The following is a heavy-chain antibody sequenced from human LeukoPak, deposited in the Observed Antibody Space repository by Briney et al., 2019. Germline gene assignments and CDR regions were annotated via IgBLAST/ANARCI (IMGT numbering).Heavy chain of an antibody. CDR2: VSGSGGST. Sequence: GGSLRLSCAASGFTFSGYAMSWVRQAPGKGLEWVSGVSGSGGSTYYADSVKGRFTISRDNSKNTLYLQMNSLRAEDTAVYYCAKESQYSSSWTYRYYYYGMDVWGQGTTVTVSS. D-gene: IGHD6-13*01. J-gene: IGHJ6*02. CDR1: GFTFSGYA. V-gene: IGHV3-23*01. CDR3: AKESQYSSSWTYRYYYYGMDV.